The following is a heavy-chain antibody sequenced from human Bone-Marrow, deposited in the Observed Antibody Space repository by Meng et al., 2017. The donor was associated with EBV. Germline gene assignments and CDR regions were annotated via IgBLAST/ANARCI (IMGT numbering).Heavy chain of an antibody. CDR3: AKELYGDYVVDY. V-gene: IGHV3-23*01. CDR1: GFPFSSNA. J-gene: IGHJ4*02. Sequence: PLWRCGGGLLKPGGSLRLSRAASGFPFSSNAMNWVRRAPGKGLEWVSVISENAGNTYYADSVKGRFTISRDNSKNTLYMQMNSLRAEDTAVYYCAKELYGDYVVDYWGQGTLFTVSS. CDR2: ISENAGNT. D-gene: IGHD4-17*01.